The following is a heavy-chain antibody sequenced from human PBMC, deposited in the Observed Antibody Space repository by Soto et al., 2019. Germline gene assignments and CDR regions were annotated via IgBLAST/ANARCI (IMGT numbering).Heavy chain of an antibody. CDR1: GFTFDDYA. CDR2: ISWNSGSI. V-gene: IGHV3-9*01. J-gene: IGHJ3*02. D-gene: IGHD5-12*01. Sequence: GGSLRLSCAASGFTFDDYAMHWVRQAPGKGLEWVSGISWNSGSIGYADSVKGRFTISRDNAKNSLYLQMNSLRAEDTALYYCAKDREGGYDSLHDAFDIWGQGTMVTVSS. CDR3: AKDREGGYDSLHDAFDI.